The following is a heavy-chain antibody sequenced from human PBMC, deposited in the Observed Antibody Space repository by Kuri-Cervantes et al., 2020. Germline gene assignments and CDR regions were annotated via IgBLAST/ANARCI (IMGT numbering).Heavy chain of an antibody. CDR3: ARDLRYCSGGSCEHLFDY. J-gene: IGHJ4*02. Sequence: SQTLSLTCAVYGGSSSGYYWSWIRQPPGKGLEWIGEIYHSGSTNYNPSLKSRVTISVDTSKNQFSLKLSSVTAADTAVYYCARDLRYCSGGSCEHLFDYWGQGTLVTVSS. CDR1: GGSSSGYY. CDR2: IYHSGST. D-gene: IGHD2-15*01. V-gene: IGHV4-34*01.